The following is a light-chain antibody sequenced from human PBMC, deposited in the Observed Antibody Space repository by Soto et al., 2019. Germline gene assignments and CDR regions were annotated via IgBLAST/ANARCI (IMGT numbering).Light chain of an antibody. CDR3: QQRRYWPPKYT. CDR2: DAP. V-gene: IGKV3-11*01. CDR1: QNISSY. Sequence: EIVLTQSPVTLSLSPGDRATLSCRASQNISSYLAWYQQKPGQAPRLLIYDAPNRATGIPARFSGSGSGTDFTLTISSLQPEDLAVYYCQQRRYWPPKYTFGQGTKLEIK. J-gene: IGKJ2*01.